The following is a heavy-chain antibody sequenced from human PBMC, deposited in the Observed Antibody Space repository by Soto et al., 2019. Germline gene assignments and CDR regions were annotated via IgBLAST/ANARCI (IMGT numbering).Heavy chain of an antibody. CDR3: AKDDRYCSSTSCYYYYYYGMDV. CDR2: ISYDGSNK. Sequence: QVQLVESGGGVVQPGRSLRLSCAASGFTFSSYGMHWVRQAPGKGLEWVAVISYDGSNKYYADSGKGRFTISRDNSKNTLYLQMNSLRAEDTAVYYCAKDDRYCSSTSCYYYYYYGMDVWGQGTTVTVSS. J-gene: IGHJ6*02. V-gene: IGHV3-30*18. D-gene: IGHD2-2*01. CDR1: GFTFSSYG.